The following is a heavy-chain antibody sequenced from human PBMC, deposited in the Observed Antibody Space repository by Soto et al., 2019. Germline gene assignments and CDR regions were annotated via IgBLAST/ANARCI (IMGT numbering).Heavy chain of an antibody. CDR2: ISAFTGNT. D-gene: IGHD6-19*01. CDR3: ARCGDSGWNYLDY. J-gene: IGHJ4*02. Sequence: QVHLVQSGPEVKKPGASVKVSCKASGYSIISYDITWVRQAPGQGLEWMGWISAFTGNTYYAQKFQDRVTMTTDTSTNTAYMEPRTVRSDDTAMYYCARCGDSGWNYLDYWGQGTLVTGSS. V-gene: IGHV1-18*01. CDR1: GYSIISYD.